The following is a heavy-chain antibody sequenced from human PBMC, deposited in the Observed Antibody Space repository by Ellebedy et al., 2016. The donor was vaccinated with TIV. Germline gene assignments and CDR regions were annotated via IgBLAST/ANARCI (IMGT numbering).Heavy chain of an antibody. D-gene: IGHD3-22*01. Sequence: GESLKISXAASGFTFSSYAMSWVRQAPGKGLEWVSAISGSGGSTYYADSVKGRFTISRDNSKNSLYLQMNSLRAEDTAVYYCARDPSSGSLFYYYYYGMDVWGQGTTVTVSS. V-gene: IGHV3-23*01. CDR2: ISGSGGST. CDR1: GFTFSSYA. CDR3: ARDPSSGSLFYYYYYGMDV. J-gene: IGHJ6*02.